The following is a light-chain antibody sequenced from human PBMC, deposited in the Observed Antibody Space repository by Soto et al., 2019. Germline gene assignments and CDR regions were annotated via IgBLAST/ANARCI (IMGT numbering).Light chain of an antibody. CDR1: QGISSA. J-gene: IGKJ5*01. CDR3: QQFNDYPPA. Sequence: IRLTQSPSSLSASAGDRVTITCRASQGISSALAWYQQKPGKAPKLLIYDASSLESGVPSRFSGSGSDTYFTLTINGLQPEDVATYYCQQFNDYPPAFGQGTRLEIK. CDR2: DAS. V-gene: IGKV1D-13*01.